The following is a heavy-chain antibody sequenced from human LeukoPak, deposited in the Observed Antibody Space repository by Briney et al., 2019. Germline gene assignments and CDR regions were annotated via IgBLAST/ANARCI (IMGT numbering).Heavy chain of an antibody. J-gene: IGHJ4*02. V-gene: IGHV3-74*01. CDR3: ARDLRSPSDTNIAIDY. Sequence: PGGYLRLSCAASGFTFSSYWMHWVRQTPGKGLVWVSRINSDGSSTVSADSVKGRFTISRDNAMNTLSLQMNSLRAEDTAVYYCARDLRSPSDTNIAIDYWGQGTLVTVSS. CDR2: INSDGSST. CDR1: GFTFSSYW.